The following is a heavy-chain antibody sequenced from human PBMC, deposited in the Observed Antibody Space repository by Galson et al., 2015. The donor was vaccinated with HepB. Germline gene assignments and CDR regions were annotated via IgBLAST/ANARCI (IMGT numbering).Heavy chain of an antibody. CDR2: IKQDGSEK. V-gene: IGHV3-7*03. D-gene: IGHD3-16*01. Sequence: SLRLSCAASGFTFSDYWMSWVRQAPGKGLEWVANIKQDGSEKYYVDSVKGRFTISRDNAKNSLYLQMNSLRAEDTAVYYCARVGGDAFDIWGQGTMVTVPS. CDR1: GFTFSDYW. J-gene: IGHJ3*02. CDR3: ARVGGDAFDI.